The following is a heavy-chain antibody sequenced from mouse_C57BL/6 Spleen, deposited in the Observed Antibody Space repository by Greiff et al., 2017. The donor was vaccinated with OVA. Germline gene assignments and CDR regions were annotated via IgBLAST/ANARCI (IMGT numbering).Heavy chain of an antibody. CDR3: AREDYGNYWFAY. J-gene: IGHJ3*01. V-gene: IGHV3-6*01. Sequence: EVKLVESGPGLVKPSQSLSLTCSVTGYSITSGYYWNWIRQFPGNKLEWMCYISYDGSNNYNPSLKNRISITRDTSKNQFFLKLNSVTTEDTATYYCAREDYGNYWFAYWGQGTLVTVSA. D-gene: IGHD2-1*01. CDR1: GYSITSGYY. CDR2: ISYDGSN.